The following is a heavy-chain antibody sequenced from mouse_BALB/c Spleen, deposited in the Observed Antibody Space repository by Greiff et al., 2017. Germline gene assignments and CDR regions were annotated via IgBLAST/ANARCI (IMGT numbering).Heavy chain of an antibody. CDR2: ISDGGSYT. CDR3: ARHYRYDGYFDV. CDR1: GFPFSDYY. Sequence: EVQLVESGGGLVKPGGSLKLSCAASGFPFSDYYMYWVRQTPEKRLEWVATISDGGSYTYYPDSVKGRFTISRDNAKNNLYLQMSSLKSEDTAMYYCARHYRYDGYFDVWGAGTTVTVSS. J-gene: IGHJ1*01. V-gene: IGHV5-4*02. D-gene: IGHD2-14*01.